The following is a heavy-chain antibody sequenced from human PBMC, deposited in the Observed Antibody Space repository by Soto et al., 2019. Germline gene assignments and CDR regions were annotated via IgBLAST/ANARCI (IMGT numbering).Heavy chain of an antibody. Sequence: QVQLVQSGAEVKKPGASVKVSCKASGYTFTSYGISWVRQAPGQGLEWMGWISAYNGNTKYSQKCQGRVTITRDTSASTAYMELSSLRSEDTAVYYCARDLKAVAGPYYYYGMDVWGQGTTVTVSS. V-gene: IGHV1-18*01. CDR1: GYTFTSYG. D-gene: IGHD6-19*01. CDR2: ISAYNGNT. CDR3: ARDLKAVAGPYYYYGMDV. J-gene: IGHJ6*02.